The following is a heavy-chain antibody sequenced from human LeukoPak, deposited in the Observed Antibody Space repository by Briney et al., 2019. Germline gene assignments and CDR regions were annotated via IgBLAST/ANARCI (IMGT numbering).Heavy chain of an antibody. CDR1: GGSISSGDYY. CDR2: INHSGTT. CDR3: ASHYSSGSYRYTGSFDS. Sequence: SQTLSLTCTVSGGSISSGDYYWSWIRQPPGKGLEWIGEINHSGTTNYSPSLKSRVSISVDTSKNQSSLKLNSVTAADAAMYYCASHYSSGSYRYTGSFDSWGQGMLVNVSS. V-gene: IGHV4-30-4*01. J-gene: IGHJ4*02. D-gene: IGHD3-16*02.